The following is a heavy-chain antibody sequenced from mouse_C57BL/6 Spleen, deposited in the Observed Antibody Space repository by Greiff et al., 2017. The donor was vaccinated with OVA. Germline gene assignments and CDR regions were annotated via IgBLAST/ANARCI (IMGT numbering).Heavy chain of an antibody. V-gene: IGHV1-52*01. D-gene: IGHD2-1*01. CDR1: GYTFTSYW. CDR2: IDPSDSET. Sequence: QVQLQQPGAELVRPGSSVKLSCKASGYTFTSYWMHWVKQRPIQGLEWIGNIDPSDSETHYNQKFKDKATLTVDKSSSTAYMQLSNLTSEDSAVYDCARKLNYENARDYWGQGTSVTVSS. CDR3: ARKLNYENARDY. J-gene: IGHJ4*01.